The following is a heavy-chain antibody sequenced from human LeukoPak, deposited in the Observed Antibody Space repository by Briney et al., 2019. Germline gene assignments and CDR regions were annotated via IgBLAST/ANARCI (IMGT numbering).Heavy chain of an antibody. J-gene: IGHJ4*02. Sequence: GASVKVSCKASGYTFTSYAMNWVRQAPGQGLEWMGWINTNTGNPTYAQGFTGRFVFSLDTSVSTAYLQISSLKAEDTAVYYCARAELLEWLTSLAANFDYWGQGTLVTVSS. D-gene: IGHD3-3*01. CDR2: INTNTGNP. CDR1: GYTFTSYA. CDR3: ARAELLEWLTSLAANFDY. V-gene: IGHV7-4-1*02.